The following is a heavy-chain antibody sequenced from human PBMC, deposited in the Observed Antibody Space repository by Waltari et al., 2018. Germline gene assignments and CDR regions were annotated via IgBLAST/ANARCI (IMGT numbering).Heavy chain of an antibody. CDR2: INTNTGNP. V-gene: IGHV7-4-1*02. J-gene: IGHJ6*02. D-gene: IGHD4-17*01. CDR1: GGTFSSYA. Sequence: QVQLVQSGAEVKKPGSSVKVSCKTSGGTFSSYAISWVRQAPGQGLEWMGWINTNTGNPTYAKGFTGRFVFSLDTSVSTAYLQISSLKAEDTAVYYCARDNGDYAAHGMDVWGQGTTVTVSS. CDR3: ARDNGDYAAHGMDV.